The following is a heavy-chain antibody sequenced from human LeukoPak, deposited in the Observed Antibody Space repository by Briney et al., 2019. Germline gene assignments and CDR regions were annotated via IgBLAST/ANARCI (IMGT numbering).Heavy chain of an antibody. CDR1: GGSISSYY. CDR3: ARGFWLTKAVYFDY. Sequence: SETLSLTCTVSGGSISSYYWSWIRQPPGKGLEWIGYIYYSGSTNYNPSLKSRVTISVDTSKNQFSLKLSSVTAADTAVYYCARGFWLTKAVYFDYWGQGTLVTVSS. CDR2: IYYSGST. D-gene: IGHD3-9*01. J-gene: IGHJ4*02. V-gene: IGHV4-59*12.